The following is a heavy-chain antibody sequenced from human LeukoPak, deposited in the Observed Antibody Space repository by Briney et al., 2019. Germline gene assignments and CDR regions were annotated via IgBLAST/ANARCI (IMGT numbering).Heavy chain of an antibody. CDR3: AIHSIGGIAARAAAFDY. Sequence: TGGSLRLSCAASGFTFSSYTMSWVRQAPGKGLEWVSAVSGSGGSTYYADSVRGRFTTSRDNTKNTLYLQMHRLRAEDTAVYYCAIHSIGGIAARAAAFDYWGQGTLVTVSS. CDR1: GFTFSSYT. V-gene: IGHV3-23*01. J-gene: IGHJ4*02. D-gene: IGHD6-6*01. CDR2: VSGSGGST.